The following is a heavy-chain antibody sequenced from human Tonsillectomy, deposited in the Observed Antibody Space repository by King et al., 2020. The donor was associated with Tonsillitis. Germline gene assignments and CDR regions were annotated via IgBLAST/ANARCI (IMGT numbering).Heavy chain of an antibody. CDR2: IYSGGSST. Sequence: DVQLVESGGGLVQPGGSLRLSCAASGFTFSSYAMSWVRQAPGKGLEWGSVIYSGGSSTYYADSVKGRFTISRDNSKNTLYLQMNSLRAEDTAVYYCAKGDHCSGGSCYGAEDDAFDIWGQGTMVTVSS. J-gene: IGHJ3*02. V-gene: IGHV3-23*03. D-gene: IGHD2-15*01. CDR3: AKGDHCSGGSCYGAEDDAFDI. CDR1: GFTFSSYA.